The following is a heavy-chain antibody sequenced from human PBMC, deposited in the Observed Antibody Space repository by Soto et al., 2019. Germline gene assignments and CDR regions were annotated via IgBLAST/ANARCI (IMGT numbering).Heavy chain of an antibody. Sequence: EEQLLESGGDLVQPGGSLRLSCAASGFTFGQFVMTWVRQAPGKGLEWVSTITGSSGSTTYTESVKGRFTISRDNSKNSLYLQMNNLRADDTAIYYCAKADTGWFAPWGRGTLVNVSS. CDR3: AKADTGWFAP. D-gene: IGHD3-10*01. CDR2: ITGSSGST. J-gene: IGHJ5*02. V-gene: IGHV3-23*01. CDR1: GFTFGQFV.